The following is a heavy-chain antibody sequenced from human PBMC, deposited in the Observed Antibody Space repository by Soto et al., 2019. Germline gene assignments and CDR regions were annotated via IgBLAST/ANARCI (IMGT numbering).Heavy chain of an antibody. Sequence: SETLSLTCTVSGDSIYSGTYYWGWIRQPPGKGLEWIGSIYYSGDSYYNPSLKSRVTIAADTSKNQFSLRLTSVTAADTAVYYCARHRGVTPSYWGQGTLVTVSS. CDR1: GDSIYSGTYY. CDR3: ARHRGVTPSY. V-gene: IGHV4-39*01. CDR2: IYYSGDS. D-gene: IGHD2-8*01. J-gene: IGHJ4*02.